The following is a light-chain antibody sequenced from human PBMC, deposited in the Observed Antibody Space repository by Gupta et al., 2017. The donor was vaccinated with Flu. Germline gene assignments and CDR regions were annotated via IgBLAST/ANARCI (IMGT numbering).Light chain of an antibody. CDR3: QKRSNWPPYT. CDR2: DAA. Sequence: ELDLTHSQATLSLSPGERATLSCRASQSVSTYLAWYQKKPGQAPRLLIYDAANRATGIPARFSGSGSGTDFTLTISSLEPEDFAVYYCQKRSNWPPYTFGQGTRLEI. V-gene: IGKV3-11*01. CDR1: QSVSTY. J-gene: IGKJ2*01.